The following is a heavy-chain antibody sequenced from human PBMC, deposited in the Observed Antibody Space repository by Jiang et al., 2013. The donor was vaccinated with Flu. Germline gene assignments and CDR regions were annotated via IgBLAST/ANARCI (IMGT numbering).Heavy chain of an antibody. CDR2: TYYRSKSYN. J-gene: IGHJ6*02. CDR3: ARGRRDYYAMDV. V-gene: IGHV6-1*01. D-gene: IGHD2-21*01. Sequence: SVSSNSAAWNWIEQSHREALSAGRTYYRSKSYNEYAVSVKSRITINPDTSKNQFSLQLNSVTPEDTAVYYCARGRRDYYAMDVWGRGTTVTVSS. CDR1: SVSSNSAA.